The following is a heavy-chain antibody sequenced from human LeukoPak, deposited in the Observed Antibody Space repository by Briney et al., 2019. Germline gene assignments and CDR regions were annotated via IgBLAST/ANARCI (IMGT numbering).Heavy chain of an antibody. V-gene: IGHV1-2*02. Sequence: GASEKVSCKASGYTFTGYYMHWVRQAPGQGLEWMGWINPNSGGTNYAQKFQGRVTMTRDTSISTAYMELSRLRSDDTAVYYCARDRRDMIVVVSWFDPWGQGTLVTVSS. CDR2: INPNSGGT. CDR3: ARDRRDMIVVVSWFDP. J-gene: IGHJ5*02. CDR1: GYTFTGYY. D-gene: IGHD3-22*01.